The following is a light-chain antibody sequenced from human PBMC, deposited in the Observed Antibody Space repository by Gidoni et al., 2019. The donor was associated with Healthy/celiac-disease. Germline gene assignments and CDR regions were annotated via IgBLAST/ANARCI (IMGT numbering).Light chain of an antibody. CDR3: QQSYSTPRT. CDR2: AAS. V-gene: IGKV1-39*01. J-gene: IGKJ1*01. CDR1: QSISRY. Sequence: DIQMTQSPSSLSASVGDRVTITCRASQSISRYLNWYLQKPGKAPKLLIYAASSLQSGVPASFSGSGSGTAFTLTISSLQPEDFATYYCQQSYSTPRTFGPGTKVEIK.